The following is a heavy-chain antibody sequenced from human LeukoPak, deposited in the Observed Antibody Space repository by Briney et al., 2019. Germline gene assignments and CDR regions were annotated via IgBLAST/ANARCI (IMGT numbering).Heavy chain of an antibody. CDR3: SRSSKRESTRYSSGWYSGPPYYYGMDV. D-gene: IGHD6-19*01. J-gene: IGHJ6*02. CDR2: IKQDGGEK. CDR1: GFTFRIYA. V-gene: IGHV3-7*05. Sequence: GGSLRLSCAGSGFTFRIYAMSWVRQAPGKGPEWVANIKQDGGEKYYVDSVKGRFTISRDKAKNSLYLQMNSLRAEDTAVYYCSRSSKRESTRYSSGWYSGPPYYYGMDVWGQGTTVTVSS.